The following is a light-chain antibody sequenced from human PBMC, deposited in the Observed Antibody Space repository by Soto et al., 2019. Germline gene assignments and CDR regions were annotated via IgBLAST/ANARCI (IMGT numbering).Light chain of an antibody. J-gene: IGKJ1*01. CDR1: QSVRSSF. Sequence: DIVMTQSPATLSVSPGERATLSCRASQSVRSSFLAWYQQKPGQAPRLLIYDASTRATDIPARFSASGSGTEFTLTISSLQSADFAVYFCQHGRTFGPGTKVDIK. CDR2: DAS. V-gene: IGKV3-15*01. CDR3: QHGRT.